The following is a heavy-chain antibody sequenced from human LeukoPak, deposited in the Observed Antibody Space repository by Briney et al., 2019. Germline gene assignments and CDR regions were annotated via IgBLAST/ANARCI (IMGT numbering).Heavy chain of an antibody. D-gene: IGHD4-17*01. V-gene: IGHV4-59*01. Sequence: SETLSLTCTVSGGSISSYYWSWIRQPPGKGLEWIGYIYYSGSTNYNPSLKSRVTISVDTSKNQFSLKLSSVTAADTAVYYCARGRPYGPFDYWGQGTLVTVSS. CDR2: IYYSGST. CDR3: ARGRPYGPFDY. J-gene: IGHJ4*02. CDR1: GGSISSYY.